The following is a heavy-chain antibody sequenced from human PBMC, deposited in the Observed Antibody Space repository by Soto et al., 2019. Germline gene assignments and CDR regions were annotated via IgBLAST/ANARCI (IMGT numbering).Heavy chain of an antibody. CDR3: ATGGMGAAGIYYYGLDV. D-gene: IGHD6-13*01. V-gene: IGHV3-23*01. Sequence: SCKASGYTFTGYYMHWVRQAPGKWLEWVSSISVSGTTYYAESVKGRFTISRDNSKNTLYLQMNSLRVEDTAVYYCATGGMGAAGIYYYGLDVWGQGTTVTVSS. CDR1: GYTFTGYY. J-gene: IGHJ6*02. CDR2: ISVSGTT.